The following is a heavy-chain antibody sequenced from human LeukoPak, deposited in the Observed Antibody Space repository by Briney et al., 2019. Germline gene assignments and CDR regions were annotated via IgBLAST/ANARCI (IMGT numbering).Heavy chain of an antibody. V-gene: IGHV6-1*01. Sequence: SQTLSLTCAISGDSVSSNSAAWNWIRQSPSRGLEWLGRTYYRSKWYNDYAVSVKSRITINPDTSKNQFSLQLNSVTPEDTAVYYCARAQNVYDSSGYYSDFVYWGQGTLVTVSS. D-gene: IGHD3-22*01. J-gene: IGHJ4*02. CDR1: GDSVSSNSAA. CDR2: TYYRSKWYN. CDR3: ARAQNVYDSSGYYSDFVY.